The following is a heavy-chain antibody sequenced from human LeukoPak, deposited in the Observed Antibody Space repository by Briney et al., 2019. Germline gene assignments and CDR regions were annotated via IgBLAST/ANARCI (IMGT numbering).Heavy chain of an antibody. CDR3: ARGTYGRTDY. Sequence: SPTLSLTCAISGVSVSSNSAAWNWLRQSPSKGLEWLGRTYYRSKWYTDYAVSVKSRITINPDTSKNQFSLQLNSVTPEDSAVYFCARGTYGRTDYWGQGTLVTVSS. D-gene: IGHD2-8*01. J-gene: IGHJ4*02. V-gene: IGHV6-1*01. CDR1: GVSVSSNSAA. CDR2: TYYRSKWYT.